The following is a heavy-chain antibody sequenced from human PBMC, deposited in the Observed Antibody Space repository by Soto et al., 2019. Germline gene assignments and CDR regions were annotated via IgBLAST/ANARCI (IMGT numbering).Heavy chain of an antibody. Sequence: GGSLRLSCAASGFTFSSYAMSWVRQAPGKGLEWVSAISGSGGSTYYADSVKGRFTISRDNSKNTLYLQMNSLRAEDTAVYYCAREPASLRKDYYYGMDVWGQGTTVTVS. CDR3: AREPASLRKDYYYGMDV. V-gene: IGHV3-23*01. J-gene: IGHJ6*02. CDR1: GFTFSSYA. CDR2: ISGSGGST. D-gene: IGHD2-2*01.